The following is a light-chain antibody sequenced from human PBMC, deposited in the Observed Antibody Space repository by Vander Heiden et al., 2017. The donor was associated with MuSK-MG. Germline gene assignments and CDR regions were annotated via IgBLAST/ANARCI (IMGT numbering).Light chain of an antibody. CDR1: QSISSY. J-gene: IGKJ1*01. V-gene: IGKV1-39*01. CDR2: SAS. CDR3: RQSDNTPWT. Sequence: DIQMTQSPSSLSASVGDRVTITCRASQSISSYLNWYQQKPGRAPKVLIYSASSLQSGVPSRFSGSGSGTDFTLTISSLQPEDFASCYCRQSDNTPWTFGQGTKVESK.